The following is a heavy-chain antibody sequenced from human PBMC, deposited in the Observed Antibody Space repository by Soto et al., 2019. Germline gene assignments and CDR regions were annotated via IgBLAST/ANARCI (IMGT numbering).Heavy chain of an antibody. V-gene: IGHV4-59*08. CDR1: GGSISSYY. CDR2: IYYSGST. D-gene: IGHD2-2*01. Sequence: SETLSLTCTVSGGSISSYYWSWTRQPPGKGLEWIGYIYYSGSTNYNPSLKSRVTISVDTSKNQFSLKLSSVTAADTAVYYCARHGDIVVVPAQTGFDPWGQGTLVTVSS. CDR3: ARHGDIVVVPAQTGFDP. J-gene: IGHJ5*02.